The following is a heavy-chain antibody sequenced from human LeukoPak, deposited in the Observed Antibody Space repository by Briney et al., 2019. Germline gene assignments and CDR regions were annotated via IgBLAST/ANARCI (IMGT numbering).Heavy chain of an antibody. CDR1: GYTFTSYD. D-gene: IGHD6-19*01. CDR2: MNPNSGNT. V-gene: IGHV1-8*01. J-gene: IGHJ4*02. CDR3: ARKGNGQWLVFFDY. Sequence: ASVKVSCKASGYTFTSYDINWVRQATGQGLEWMGWMNPNSGNTGYAQKFQGRVTMTRNTSISTAYMELSRLRSDDTAVYYCARKGNGQWLVFFDYWGQGTLVTVSS.